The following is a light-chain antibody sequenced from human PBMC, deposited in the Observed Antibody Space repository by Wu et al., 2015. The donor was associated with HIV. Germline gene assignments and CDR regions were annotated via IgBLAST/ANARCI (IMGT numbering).Light chain of an antibody. CDR3: QQYYKWPPLT. CDR2: GAS. CDR1: QSIYDK. J-gene: IGKJ4*01. V-gene: IGKV3-15*01. Sequence: EIVMTQSPATLSVSPGERATLSCRASQSIYDKLAWYQQKRGQAPRLLIYGASIRATGVPARFSGSGSGTELTLTISSPQSEDFAVYYCQQYYKWPPLTFGGGTRVEIK.